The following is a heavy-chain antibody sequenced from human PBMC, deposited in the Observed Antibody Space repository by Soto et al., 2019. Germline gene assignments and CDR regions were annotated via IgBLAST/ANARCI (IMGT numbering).Heavy chain of an antibody. J-gene: IGHJ1*01. Sequence: QVQLVQSGAEVKKPGSSVKVSCKASGGTFSSYTISWVRQAPGQGLEWMGRIIPILGIANYAQKFQGRVTITADKSTSTAYMKLSSLRSEDTAVYYCARGYCSSTSCYGKYFQHWGQGTLVTVSS. CDR3: ARGYCSSTSCYGKYFQH. D-gene: IGHD2-2*01. CDR2: IIPILGIA. V-gene: IGHV1-69*02. CDR1: GGTFSSYT.